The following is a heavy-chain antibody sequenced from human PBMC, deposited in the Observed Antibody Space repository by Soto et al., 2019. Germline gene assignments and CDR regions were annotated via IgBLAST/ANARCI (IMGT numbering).Heavy chain of an antibody. CDR1: GFTFSNAW. CDR3: VKDGDWKDVVAS. J-gene: IGHJ5*02. D-gene: IGHD1-1*01. CDR2: VKSKTNGGTT. Sequence: PGGSLRLSCAASGFTFSNAWRSWVRQAPGKGLEWVGRVKSKTNGGTTDYAAPIKGRFTISRDDSKNTLYLQMSSLKTEDTAVYYCVKDGDWKDVVASWGQGTLVTVSS. V-gene: IGHV3-15*01.